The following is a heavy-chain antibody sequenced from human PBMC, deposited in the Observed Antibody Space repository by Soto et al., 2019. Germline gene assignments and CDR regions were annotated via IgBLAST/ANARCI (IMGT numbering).Heavy chain of an antibody. J-gene: IGHJ4*02. CDR2: ISYSGST. V-gene: IGHV4-30-4*01. CDR1: GGSISSPHDY. D-gene: IGHD5-18*01. CDR3: ATMGTPATGLYYFDY. Sequence: PSETLSLTCTVSGGSISSPHDYWSWIRQPPGKGLEWIGFISYSGSTYYSLSLKSRVTISVDTSKNQFSLNLSFVTAADTAVYYCATMGTPATGLYYFDYWGQGTLVTVSS.